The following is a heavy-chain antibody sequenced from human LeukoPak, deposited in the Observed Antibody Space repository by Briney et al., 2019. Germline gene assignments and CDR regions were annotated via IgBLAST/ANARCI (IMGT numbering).Heavy chain of an antibody. D-gene: IGHD3-22*01. J-gene: IGHJ4*02. CDR3: ARESVDYYDTQRYYFDY. V-gene: IGHV1-18*01. CDR1: GYTFTSYG. Sequence: ASVKVSCKASGYTFTSYGISWVRQAPGQGLEWMGWISAYNGNTSYAQKLQGRVTMTTDTPTSTAYMELRSLRSDDTAVYYCARESVDYYDTQRYYFDYWGQGTLVTVSS. CDR2: ISAYNGNT.